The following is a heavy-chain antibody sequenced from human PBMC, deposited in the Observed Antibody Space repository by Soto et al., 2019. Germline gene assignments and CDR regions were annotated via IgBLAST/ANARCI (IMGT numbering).Heavy chain of an antibody. J-gene: IGHJ6*02. CDR3: ARWPSPGEIRRVMLYYYGMDV. Sequence: SQTLSLTRSVFGGSFGSISYYWGWIRKTPGKGLEWIGSIYYSGSTYYNPSLNSRVTIAVDTSRNRFSLKLSSVTAADTAVYYCARWPSPGEIRRVMLYYYGMDVWGQGTTVTASS. V-gene: IGHV4-39*02. D-gene: IGHD3-16*01. CDR1: GGSFGSISYY. CDR2: IYYSGST.